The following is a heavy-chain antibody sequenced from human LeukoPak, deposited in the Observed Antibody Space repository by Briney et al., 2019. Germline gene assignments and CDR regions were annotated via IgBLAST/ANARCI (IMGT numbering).Heavy chain of an antibody. CDR2: ISSSSSYI. Sequence: GGSLRLSCAASGFTFSSYSMNWVRQAPGKGLEWVSSISSSSSYIYYADSVKGRFTISRDNAKNSLYLQMNSLRAEDTAVYYCARTHKNRSSSWYFIDYWGQGTLVTVSS. CDR3: ARTHKNRSSSWYFIDY. V-gene: IGHV3-21*01. D-gene: IGHD6-13*01. CDR1: GFTFSSYS. J-gene: IGHJ4*02.